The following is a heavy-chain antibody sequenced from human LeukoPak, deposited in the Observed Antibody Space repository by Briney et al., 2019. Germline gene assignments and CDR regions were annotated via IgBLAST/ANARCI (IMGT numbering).Heavy chain of an antibody. CDR2: ISAYNGNT. CDR3: ARVDIAAADPQFDY. CDR1: GYTFTGYY. D-gene: IGHD6-13*01. J-gene: IGHJ4*02. V-gene: IGHV1-18*04. Sequence: ASVKVSCKASGYTFTGYYMHWVRQAPGQGLEWMGWISAYNGNTNYAQKLQGRVTMTTDTSTSTAYMELRSLRSDDTAVYYCARVDIAAADPQFDYWGQGTLVTVSS.